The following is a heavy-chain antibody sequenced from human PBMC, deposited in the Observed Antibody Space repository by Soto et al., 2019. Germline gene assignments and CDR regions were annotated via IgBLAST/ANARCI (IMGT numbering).Heavy chain of an antibody. CDR3: ARNWGYSYGYPPGY. V-gene: IGHV3-30-3*01. CDR1: GGTYSTYT. D-gene: IGHD5-18*01. J-gene: IGHJ4*02. CDR2: ISYDGNNK. Sequence: VGFLRLSCAAAGGTYSTYTRHWVRQAPGKGLEWVAVISYDGNNKFYADSVKGRFTISRDSTKQTLYLQMNSLRAEDTAVYYCARNWGYSYGYPPGYWGQGTLVTVSS.